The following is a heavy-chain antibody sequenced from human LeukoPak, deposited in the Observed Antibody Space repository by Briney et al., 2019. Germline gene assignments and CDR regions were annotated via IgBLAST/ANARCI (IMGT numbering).Heavy chain of an antibody. D-gene: IGHD3-22*01. CDR3: ARSSRYYDSSGLQAYYFDY. CDR2: IIPIFGTA. J-gene: IGHJ4*02. CDR1: GGTFSSYA. V-gene: IGHV1-69*13. Sequence: ASVKVSCKASGGTFSSYAISWVRQAPGQGLEWMGGIIPIFGTANYAQKFQGRVTITADESTSTAYMELSSLRSEDTAVYYCARSSRYYDSSGLQAYYFDYWCQGTLVPVSS.